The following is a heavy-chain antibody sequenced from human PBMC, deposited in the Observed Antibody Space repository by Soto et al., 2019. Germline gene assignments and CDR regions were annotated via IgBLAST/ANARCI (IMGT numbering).Heavy chain of an antibody. V-gene: IGHV3-74*01. D-gene: IGHD3-22*01. CDR1: GFTFSSYW. Sequence: EVQLVESGGGLVQPGGSLRLSCAASGFTFSSYWMHWVRQAPGKGLVWVSRINSDGSSTSYADSVKGRFTISRDNAKNTMYMQMNSLRAEDTAVHYCARDRVTMIVVGGMDVWGQGTTVTASS. J-gene: IGHJ6*02. CDR3: ARDRVTMIVVGGMDV. CDR2: INSDGSST.